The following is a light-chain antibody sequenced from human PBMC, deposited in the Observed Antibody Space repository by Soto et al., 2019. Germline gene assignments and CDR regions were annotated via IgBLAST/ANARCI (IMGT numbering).Light chain of an antibody. Sequence: DIQMTQSPSSLSASVGDRVTITCRASQSISSYLNWYQQRPGKAPKLLIYAASNLQSGVPSRFSGSISGTDFTLTISSLQPEDFATYYCQQSYNTPLTFGPGTKVDVK. V-gene: IGKV1-39*01. CDR2: AAS. CDR3: QQSYNTPLT. J-gene: IGKJ3*01. CDR1: QSISSY.